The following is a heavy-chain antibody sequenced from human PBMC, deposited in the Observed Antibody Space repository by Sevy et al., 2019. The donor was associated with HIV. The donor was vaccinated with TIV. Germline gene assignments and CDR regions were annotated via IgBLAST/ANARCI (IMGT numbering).Heavy chain of an antibody. V-gene: IGHV3-73*01. CDR3: TRGGARDSSSWYDYFDY. J-gene: IGHJ4*02. Sequence: GGSLRLSCAASGFTFSSSAMQWVRQASGKGLEWVGRIRSKGNSYATAYAASVKGRFTISRDDSKNTVYLQMNSLKTEDTAVYYCTRGGARDSSSWYDYFDYWGQGTLVTVSS. D-gene: IGHD6-13*01. CDR2: IRSKGNSYAT. CDR1: GFTFSSSA.